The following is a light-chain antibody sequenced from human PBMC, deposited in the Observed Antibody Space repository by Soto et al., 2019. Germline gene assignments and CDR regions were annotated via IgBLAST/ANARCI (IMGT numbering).Light chain of an antibody. CDR2: TNN. CDR1: SSNIGTNT. CDR3: ATWDDSLSTYV. Sequence: QSVLTQPPSASGTPGQRVTISCSGSSSNIGTNTVTWYQCLPGTAPRLHIYTNNQRPSGVPDRFSVSKSGTSASLAISGLQSEDEADYYCATWDDSLSTYVFGAGTKVTVL. V-gene: IGLV1-44*01. J-gene: IGLJ1*01.